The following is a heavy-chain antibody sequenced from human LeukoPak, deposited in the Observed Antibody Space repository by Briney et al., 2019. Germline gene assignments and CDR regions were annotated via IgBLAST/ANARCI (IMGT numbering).Heavy chain of an antibody. CDR2: INHSGST. CDR1: GGSFSGYY. J-gene: IGHJ6*03. CDR3: ARVPITMVRGGDYYMDV. Sequence: SETLSLTCAVYGGSFSGYYWSWIRQPPGKGLEWIGEINHSGSTNYNPSLKSRVTISVDTSKNQFSLKLSSVTAADTAVYYCARVPITMVRGGDYYMDVWGKGTTVTVSS. D-gene: IGHD3-10*01. V-gene: IGHV4-34*01.